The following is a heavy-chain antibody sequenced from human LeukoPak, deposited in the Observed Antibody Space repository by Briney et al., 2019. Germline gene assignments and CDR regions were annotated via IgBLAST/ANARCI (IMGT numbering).Heavy chain of an antibody. D-gene: IGHD2-2*01. CDR1: GFTFGDYA. CDR2: IRSKAYGGTT. V-gene: IGHV3-49*04. J-gene: IGHJ4*02. Sequence: GGSLRLSCTASGFTFGDYAMSWVRQAPGKGLEWVGFIRSKAYGGTTEYAASVKGRFTISRDDSKSIAYLQMNSLKTEDTAVYYCTRGYCSSTSCPRVDYWGQGTLAIVSS. CDR3: TRGYCSSTSCPRVDY.